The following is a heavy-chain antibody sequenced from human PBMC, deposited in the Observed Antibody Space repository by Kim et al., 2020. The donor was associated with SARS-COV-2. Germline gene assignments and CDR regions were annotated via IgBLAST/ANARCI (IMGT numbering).Heavy chain of an antibody. Sequence: STIYYADSVKGRFTISRDNAKNSLYLQMNSLRDEDTAVYYCEVDYGSGDYWGQGTLVTVSS. CDR2: STI. CDR3: EVDYGSGDY. J-gene: IGHJ4*02. D-gene: IGHD3-10*01. V-gene: IGHV3-48*02.